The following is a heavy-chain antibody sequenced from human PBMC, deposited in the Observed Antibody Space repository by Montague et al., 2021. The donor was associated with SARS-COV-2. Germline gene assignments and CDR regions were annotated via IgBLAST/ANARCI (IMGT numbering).Heavy chain of an antibody. Sequence: SETLSLTCTVSGGSISNYYWSWIRQPPGKGLEWIGCIYYSGSTNYNPSLKSRVTISVDTSKNQFSLKLGSVTAADTAVYYCARALVPEEWLFGGDYYYYMDVWGKGTTVTVSS. CDR1: GGSISNYY. D-gene: IGHD3-3*01. CDR2: IYYSGST. J-gene: IGHJ6*03. V-gene: IGHV4-59*01. CDR3: ARALVPEEWLFGGDYYYYMDV.